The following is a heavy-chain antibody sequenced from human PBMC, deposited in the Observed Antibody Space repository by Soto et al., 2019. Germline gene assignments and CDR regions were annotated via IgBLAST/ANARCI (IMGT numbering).Heavy chain of an antibody. Sequence: QVQLVESGGGVVQPGRSLRLSCAASGFTFSSYAMHWVRQAPGKGLEWVAVISYDGTNKYYGDSVKGRFTISRDNSKNTLYLQMNSLRAEDTAVYDCARAIAIFAVVTRPDYWGQGTLVTVSS. CDR2: ISYDGTNK. J-gene: IGHJ4*02. V-gene: IGHV3-33*05. CDR3: ARAIAIFAVVTRPDY. CDR1: GFTFSSYA. D-gene: IGHD3-3*01.